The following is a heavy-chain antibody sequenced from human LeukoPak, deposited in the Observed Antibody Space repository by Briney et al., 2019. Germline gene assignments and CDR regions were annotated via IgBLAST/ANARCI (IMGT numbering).Heavy chain of an antibody. Sequence: GGSLRLSCAASGFTVSSNDMSWVRQAPGKGLEWVSVIYSGVTTYYSDSVKGRFTISRDNSKNTLYLQMNSLRAEDTAVYYCARDSYSSGWYSSFDYWGQGTLVTVSS. CDR1: GFTVSSND. CDR3: ARDSYSSGWYSSFDY. J-gene: IGHJ4*02. D-gene: IGHD6-19*01. V-gene: IGHV3-53*01. CDR2: IYSGVTT.